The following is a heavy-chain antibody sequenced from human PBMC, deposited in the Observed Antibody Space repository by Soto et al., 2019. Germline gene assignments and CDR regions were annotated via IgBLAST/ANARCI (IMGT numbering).Heavy chain of an antibody. CDR1: GFTFGDYA. J-gene: IGHJ6*02. CDR2: IRSKAYGGTT. V-gene: IGHV3-49*04. Sequence: GGSLRLSCTASGFTFGDYAMSWVRQAPGKGLEWVGFIRSKAYGGTTEYAASVKGRFTISRDDSKSIAYLQMNSLKTEDTAVCYCSRDPWGLPGGYGYDDYCYYYGMDVWGQGTTVTVSS. CDR3: SRDPWGLPGGYGYDDYCYYYGMDV. D-gene: IGHD5-18*01.